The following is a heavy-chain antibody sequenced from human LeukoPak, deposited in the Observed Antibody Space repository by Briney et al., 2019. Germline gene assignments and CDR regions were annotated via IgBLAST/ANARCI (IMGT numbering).Heavy chain of an antibody. CDR2: INHSGST. Sequence: SETLSLTCAVYGGSFSGYYWSWIRQPPGKGLEWIGEINHSGSTNYNPSLKSRVTISVDTSKNQFSLKLSSVTAADTAVYYRARGIAAIHRFDYWGQGTLVTVSS. J-gene: IGHJ4*02. CDR3: ARGIAAIHRFDY. V-gene: IGHV4-34*01. D-gene: IGHD6-6*01. CDR1: GGSFSGYY.